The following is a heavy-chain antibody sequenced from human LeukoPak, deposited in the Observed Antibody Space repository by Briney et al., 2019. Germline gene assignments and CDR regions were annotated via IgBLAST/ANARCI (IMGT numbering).Heavy chain of an antibody. CDR2: ISSSGNTI. J-gene: IGHJ4*02. Sequence: GGSLRLSCAASGFTFSSYGMNWVRQAPGKGLEWVSYISSSGNTIYYADSVKGRLTISRDSAKNSLYMHMDSLRDEDTAVYYCARRSSGWSLDYWGQGTLVTVSS. CDR3: ARRSSGWSLDY. D-gene: IGHD6-19*01. V-gene: IGHV3-48*02. CDR1: GFTFSSYG.